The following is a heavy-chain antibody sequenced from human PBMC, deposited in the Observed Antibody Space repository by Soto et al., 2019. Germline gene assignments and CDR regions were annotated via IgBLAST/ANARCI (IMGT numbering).Heavy chain of an antibody. CDR3: ARYLPWYYGSGSYFDY. V-gene: IGHV4-34*01. Sequence: PSETLSLTXAVYGGSFSGYYWSWIRQPPGKGLEWIGEINHSGSTNYNPSLKSRVTISVDTSKNQFSLKLSSVTAADTAVYYCARYLPWYYGSGSYFDYWGQGTLVTVSS. D-gene: IGHD3-10*01. J-gene: IGHJ4*02. CDR1: GGSFSGYY. CDR2: INHSGST.